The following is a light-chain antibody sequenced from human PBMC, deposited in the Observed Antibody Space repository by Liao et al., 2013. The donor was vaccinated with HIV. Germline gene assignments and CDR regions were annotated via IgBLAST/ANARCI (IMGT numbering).Light chain of an antibody. CDR3: QVWDSSINFV. J-gene: IGLJ1*01. V-gene: IGLV3-1*01. Sequence: SYELTQPPSASVSPGQTASITCSGDKLGDKYVCWYQQKPGQSPVLVLYQDDKRPSGIPERFSGSNSGNTATLTISGTQGMDEADYYCQVWDSSINFVFGPGTKVTVL. CDR1: KLGDKY. CDR2: QDD.